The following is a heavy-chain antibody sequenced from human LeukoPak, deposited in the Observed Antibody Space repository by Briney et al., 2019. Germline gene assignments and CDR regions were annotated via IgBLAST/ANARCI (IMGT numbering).Heavy chain of an antibody. V-gene: IGHV3-11*04. CDR3: VGEVPAARKPNWFDP. Sequence: GGSLRLSCAASGFTFSDYYMSWIRQAPGKGLEWVSYISSSGSTIYYADSVKGRFTIPRDNAKNSLYLQMNSLRAEDTAVYYCVGEVPAARKPNWFDPWGQGTLVTVSS. CDR1: GFTFSDYY. J-gene: IGHJ5*02. D-gene: IGHD2-2*01. CDR2: ISSSGSTI.